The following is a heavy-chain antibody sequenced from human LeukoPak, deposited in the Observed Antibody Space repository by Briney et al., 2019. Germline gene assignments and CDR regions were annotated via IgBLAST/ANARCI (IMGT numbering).Heavy chain of an antibody. CDR2: IRGKHYDGTT. CDR3: TRGNWNPGY. Sequence: SGGSLRLSCTASGFTFADHPMTWFRQAPGKGLEWVGFIRGKHYDGTTEYAASVKDRFTISRDDSKSVAYLQMNSLKTEDTAVYYCTRGNWNPGYWGQGTLVTVSS. CDR1: GFTFADHP. D-gene: IGHD1-20*01. J-gene: IGHJ4*02. V-gene: IGHV3-49*03.